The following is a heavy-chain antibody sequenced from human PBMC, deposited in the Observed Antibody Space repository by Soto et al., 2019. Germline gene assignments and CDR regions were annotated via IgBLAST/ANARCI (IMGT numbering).Heavy chain of an antibody. D-gene: IGHD6-19*01. CDR1: GDSVSSNSAA. CDR3: AREGYSSGLAYFDY. Sequence: SQTLSLTCAISGDSVSSNSAAWNWIRQSPSRGLEWLGRTYYRSKWYNDYAVSVKSRITISPDSSKNQFSLHLNSVTPEDTAVYYCAREGYSSGLAYFDYWDQGTQVTVSS. CDR2: TYYRSKWYN. V-gene: IGHV6-1*01. J-gene: IGHJ4*02.